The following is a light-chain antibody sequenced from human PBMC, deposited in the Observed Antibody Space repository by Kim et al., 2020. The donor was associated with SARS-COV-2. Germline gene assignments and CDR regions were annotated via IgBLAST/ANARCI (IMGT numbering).Light chain of an antibody. CDR1: QAISNH. V-gene: IGKV1-17*03. CDR2: AAS. CDR3: LQYNSYPLT. J-gene: IGKJ4*01. Sequence: DIQMTQSPSSMSASVGDRVTITCRASQAISNHLAWFQQKPGKVPKRLIYAASSLHTGVPSRFSGSGSGTDFTLTISSLQPEDVATYYCLQYNSYPLTFGGGTKVDIK.